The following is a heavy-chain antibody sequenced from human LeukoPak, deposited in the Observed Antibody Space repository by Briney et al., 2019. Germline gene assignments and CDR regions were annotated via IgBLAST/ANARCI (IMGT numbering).Heavy chain of an antibody. V-gene: IGHV1-3*03. CDR1: GYTFTSYA. CDR2: INAGNGNT. D-gene: IGHD3-22*01. CDR3: ARVFPAWFHYDSSGYYQAGTATDDAFDI. Sequence: ASVKVSCKASGYTFTSYAMHWVRQAPGQRLEWMGWINAGNGNTKYSQESQGRVTITRNTSISTAYMELSSLRSEDTAVYYCARVFPAWFHYDSSGYYQAGTATDDAFDIWGQGTMVTVSS. J-gene: IGHJ3*02.